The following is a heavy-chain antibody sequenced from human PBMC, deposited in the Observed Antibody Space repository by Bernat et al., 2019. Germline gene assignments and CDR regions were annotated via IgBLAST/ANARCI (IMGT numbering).Heavy chain of an antibody. V-gene: IGHV3-53*02. J-gene: IGHJ2*01. D-gene: IGHD3-22*01. CDR2: IYSGGST. Sequence: EVQLVETGGGLIQPGGSLRLSCAASGFTVSSNYMSWVHQAPGKGLEWVSVIYSGGSTYYADSVKGRFTISRDNSKNTLYLQMNSLRAEDTAVYYCARDRPHYYDSSGYNWYFDLWGRGTLVTVSS. CDR3: ARDRPHYYDSSGYNWYFDL. CDR1: GFTVSSNY.